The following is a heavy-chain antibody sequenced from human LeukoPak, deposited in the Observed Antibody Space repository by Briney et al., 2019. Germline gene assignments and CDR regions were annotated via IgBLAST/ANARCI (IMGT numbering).Heavy chain of an antibody. CDR1: GFTFSSYS. D-gene: IGHD2-2*01. Sequence: PGGSLRLSCAASGFTFSSYSMNWVRQAPGKGLEWVSSISSSSSYIYYADSVKGRFTISRDNAKNSLYLQMNSLRAEDTAVYYCARGRYCSSTSCYRNYYYGMDVWGQGTTVTVSS. CDR3: ARGRYCSSTSCYRNYYYGMDV. J-gene: IGHJ6*02. V-gene: IGHV3-21*01. CDR2: ISSSSSYI.